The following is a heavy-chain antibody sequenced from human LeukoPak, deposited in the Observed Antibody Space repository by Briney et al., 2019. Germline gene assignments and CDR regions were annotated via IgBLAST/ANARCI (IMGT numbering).Heavy chain of an antibody. Sequence: PSETLSLTCTGSGGSISSYYWSWIRQPPGKGLEWIGRIYTSGSTNYNPSLKSRVTMSVDTSKNQFSLKLSSVTAADTAVYYCARDCSSTSCYAAFDYWGQGTLVTVSS. D-gene: IGHD2-2*01. CDR2: IYTSGST. J-gene: IGHJ4*02. V-gene: IGHV4-4*07. CDR3: ARDCSSTSCYAAFDY. CDR1: GGSISSYY.